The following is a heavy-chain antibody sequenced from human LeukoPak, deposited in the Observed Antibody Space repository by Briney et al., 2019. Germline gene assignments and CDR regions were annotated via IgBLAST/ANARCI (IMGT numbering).Heavy chain of an antibody. D-gene: IGHD2-2*01. CDR3: ARGYCSSTSCSYRGLDNWFDP. CDR1: GGSISSSSYY. V-gene: IGHV4-39*07. J-gene: IGHJ5*02. CDR2: IYYSGST. Sequence: SGTLSLTCTVSGGSISSSSYYWGWIRQPPGKGLEWIGSIYYSGSTYYNPSLKSRVTISVDTSKNQFSLKLSSVTAADTAVYYCARGYCSSTSCSYRGLDNWFDPWGQGTLVTVSS.